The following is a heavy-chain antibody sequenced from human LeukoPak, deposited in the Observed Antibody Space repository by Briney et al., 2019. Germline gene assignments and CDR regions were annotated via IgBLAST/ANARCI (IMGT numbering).Heavy chain of an antibody. J-gene: IGHJ3*02. CDR3: AREFDPGTAAAGKAFLGAFDI. V-gene: IGHV4-59*12. CDR2: IYYSGST. Sequence: SSETLSLTCTVSGVSISSYYWSWIRQPPGKGLEWIGYIYYSGSTNYNPSLKSRFTISVDTSKNHFSLKLSSVTAADTAVYYCAREFDPGTAAAGKAFLGAFDIWGQGTMVTVSS. D-gene: IGHD6-13*01. CDR1: GVSISSYY.